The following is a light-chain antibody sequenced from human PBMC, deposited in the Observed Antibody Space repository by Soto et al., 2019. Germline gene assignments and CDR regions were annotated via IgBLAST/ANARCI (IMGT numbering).Light chain of an antibody. J-gene: IGKJ5*01. V-gene: IGKV3-15*01. CDR1: QSVSSK. CDR2: GVS. Sequence: EIVMTQSPATLSVSPGERATLSCRASQSVSSKLAWFQQKPGQAPSLLIYGVSTRATGVPVRFSGSGSGTEFTLTINSLQSEDFAVYYCQHYNNWLITFGQGTRLEIK. CDR3: QHYNNWLIT.